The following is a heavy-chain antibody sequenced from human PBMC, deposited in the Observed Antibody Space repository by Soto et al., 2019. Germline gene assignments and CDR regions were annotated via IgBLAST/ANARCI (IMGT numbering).Heavy chain of an antibody. V-gene: IGHV3-7*01. J-gene: IGHJ3*02. Sequence: EVQLVESGGGLVQPGGSLRLSCAASGFTFSSYWMSWVRQAPGKGLEWVANIKQDGSEKYYVDSVKGRFTISRDNAKNSLYLQMNSLRAEDTAVYYCARTYYGFWSGYYGHDAFDIWGQGTMVTVSS. CDR3: ARTYYGFWSGYYGHDAFDI. CDR1: GFTFSSYW. CDR2: IKQDGSEK. D-gene: IGHD3-3*01.